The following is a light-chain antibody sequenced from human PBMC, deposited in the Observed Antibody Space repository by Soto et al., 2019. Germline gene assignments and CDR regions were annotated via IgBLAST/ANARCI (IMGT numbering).Light chain of an antibody. J-gene: IGKJ5*01. CDR3: QQYNNWPPIT. V-gene: IGKV3-11*01. Sequence: EIVLTQSPATLSLSPGERATLSCRASQSVSSYLAWYQQKPGQAPRLLIYDASNRATGIPARFSGSGSGTDFILTISSLQSEDFGVYYCQQYNNWPPITFGQGTRLEIK. CDR1: QSVSSY. CDR2: DAS.